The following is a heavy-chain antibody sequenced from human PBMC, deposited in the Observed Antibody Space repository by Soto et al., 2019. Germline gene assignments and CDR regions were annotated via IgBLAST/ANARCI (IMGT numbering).Heavy chain of an antibody. CDR3: AKAGRVSSGWYWFDP. J-gene: IGHJ5*02. CDR1: GFSFSTYG. Sequence: EVQLLESGGGLVQPGGSLRLSCEAAGFSFSTYGMTWVRQAPGKGLEWVSGVSASGGNTYYADSVKGRFTISRDNSKNTVSRQMNSLTAEDTAVYYCAKAGRVSSGWYWFDPWGQGTLVTVSS. V-gene: IGHV3-23*01. D-gene: IGHD6-19*01. CDR2: VSASGGNT.